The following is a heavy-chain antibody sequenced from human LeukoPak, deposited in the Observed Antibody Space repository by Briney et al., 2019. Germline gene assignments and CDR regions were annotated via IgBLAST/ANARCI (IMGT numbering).Heavy chain of an antibody. CDR1: GFTFSSYA. CDR3: ARDRLDRAAFDI. V-gene: IGHV3-30-3*01. Sequence: GGSLRLSCAASGFTFSSYAMHWVRQAPGKGLEWVTVISYDGSNKYYADSVKGRFTISRDNSKNTLYLQMNSLRAEDTAVYYCARDRLDRAAFDIWGQGTMVTVSS. CDR2: ISYDGSNK. D-gene: IGHD2-2*03. J-gene: IGHJ3*02.